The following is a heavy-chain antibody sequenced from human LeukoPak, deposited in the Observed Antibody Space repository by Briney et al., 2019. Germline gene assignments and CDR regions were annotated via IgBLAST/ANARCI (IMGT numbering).Heavy chain of an antibody. CDR1: GGSISDYS. CDR2: IYYSGGT. Sequence: PSETLSLTCTVSGGSISDYSWSWIRQPPGKGLEWIGYIYYSGGTNYNPSLKSRVTISVDTSKNQFSLKLSSVTAADTAVYYCARSYYDSSGVYPGHQVYWGQGTLVTVSS. V-gene: IGHV4-59*08. J-gene: IGHJ4*02. CDR3: ARSYYDSSGVYPGHQVY. D-gene: IGHD3-22*01.